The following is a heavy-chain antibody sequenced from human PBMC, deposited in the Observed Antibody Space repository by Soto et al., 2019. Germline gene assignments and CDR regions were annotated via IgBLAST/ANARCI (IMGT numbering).Heavy chain of an antibody. CDR2: IGATLKT. CDR1: GFPFSTSG. V-gene: IGHV3-23*03. Sequence: EVQLLESGGGLVQPGGSLRLSCAASGFPFSTSGMLWVRQPPGEGLEWVSAIGATLKTNYRDSVKGRFTISRDNSRNTVFLQMSALRAEDTALYYCTTARHCSADACPAAEWGQGTLITVSS. D-gene: IGHD6-19*01. J-gene: IGHJ4*02. CDR3: TTARHCSADACPAAE.